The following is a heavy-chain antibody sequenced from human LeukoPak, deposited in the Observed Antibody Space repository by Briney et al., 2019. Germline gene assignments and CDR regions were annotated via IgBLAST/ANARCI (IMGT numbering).Heavy chain of an antibody. V-gene: IGHV4-4*07. D-gene: IGHD6-13*01. CDR1: GGSISSYY. CDR3: ARDVVAAVGTFDY. J-gene: IGHJ4*02. CDR2: IYSSGST. Sequence: SETLSLTCTVSGGSISSYYWSWIRQPPGKGLEWIGHIYSSGSTNYNPSLKSRVTMSVDTSKNQFSLKLSSVTAADTAVYYCARDVVAAVGTFDYWGQGTLVTVSS.